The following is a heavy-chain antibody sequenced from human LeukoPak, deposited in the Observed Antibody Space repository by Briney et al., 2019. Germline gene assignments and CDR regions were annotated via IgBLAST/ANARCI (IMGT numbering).Heavy chain of an antibody. J-gene: IGHJ4*02. CDR2: INPNSGGT. CDR1: GYTFTGYY. Sequence: ASVKVSCKASGYTFTGYYMHWVRQAPGQGLEWMGWINPNSGGTNYAQNFQGRVTMTRDTSISTAYMELSRLRSDDTAVYYCARDLCGGTSATFDYWGQGTLVTVSS. D-gene: IGHD4-23*01. CDR3: ARDLCGGTSATFDY. V-gene: IGHV1-2*02.